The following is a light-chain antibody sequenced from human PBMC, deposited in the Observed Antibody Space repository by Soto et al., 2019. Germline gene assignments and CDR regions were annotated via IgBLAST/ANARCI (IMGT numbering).Light chain of an antibody. V-gene: IGLV2-23*02. J-gene: IGLJ1*01. CDR1: SSDVGSYNL. CDR3: CSYAGSSTYV. CDR2: EVS. Sequence: XSVLTQPASVSGSPGQSITISCTGTSSDVGSYNLVSWYQQHPGKAPKLMIYEVSKRPSGVSNRFSGSKSGNTASLTISGPQAEDEADYYCCSYAGSSTYVFGTGTKVTVL.